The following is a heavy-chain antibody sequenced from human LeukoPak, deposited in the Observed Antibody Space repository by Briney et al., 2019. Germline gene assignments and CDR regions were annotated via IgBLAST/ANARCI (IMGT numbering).Heavy chain of an antibody. Sequence: GGSLRLSFAASGFTFDDYAMHWVRQAPGKGLEWVSLISWDGGSTYYADSVKGRFTISRDNSKNSLYLQMNSLRAEDTALYYCAKDMTYCSGGSCYLKSSAFDIWGQGTMVTVSS. V-gene: IGHV3-43D*03. CDR3: AKDMTYCSGGSCYLKSSAFDI. D-gene: IGHD2-15*01. J-gene: IGHJ3*02. CDR2: ISWDGGST. CDR1: GFTFDDYA.